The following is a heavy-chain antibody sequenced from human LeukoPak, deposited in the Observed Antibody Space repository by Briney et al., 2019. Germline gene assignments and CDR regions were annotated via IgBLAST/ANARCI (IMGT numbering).Heavy chain of an antibody. D-gene: IGHD4-23*01. CDR3: AEDRSTVVTHFDY. Sequence: QPGRSLRLSCAASGFTFSSYGMHWVRQAPGKGLEWVAVISYDGSNKYYADSVKGRFTISRDNSKNTLYLQMNSLRAEDTAVYYCAEDRSTVVTHFDYWGQGTLVTVSS. CDR1: GFTFSSYG. V-gene: IGHV3-30*18. CDR2: ISYDGSNK. J-gene: IGHJ4*02.